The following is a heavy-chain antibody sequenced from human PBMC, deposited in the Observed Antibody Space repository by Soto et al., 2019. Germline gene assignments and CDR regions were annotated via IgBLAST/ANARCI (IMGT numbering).Heavy chain of an antibody. CDR2: IYDTGISGYTPST. J-gene: IGHJ6*01. CDR3: ARGEDAFFYYGLGV. Sequence: SETLSLTCTVSGGSITSSYWSWIRRPPGKGLEWIAYIYDTGISGYTPSTSYNPSLKSRVTMSVDTSKSQFSLKLTSVTAADTAVYSRARGEDAFFYYGLGVWGRVSPVTVAS. CDR1: GGSITSSY. V-gene: IGHV4-59*01.